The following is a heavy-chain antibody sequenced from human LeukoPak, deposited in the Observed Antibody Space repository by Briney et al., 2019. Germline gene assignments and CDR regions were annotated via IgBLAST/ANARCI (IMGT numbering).Heavy chain of an antibody. V-gene: IGHV4-59*12. CDR3: ARDGEWLPKNWFDP. J-gene: IGHJ5*02. CDR2: IYYSGST. Sequence: SETLSLTCTVSGDSITSYYWSWIRQPPGKGLEWFGYIYYSGSTNYNPSLNSRVTISLDTSRTQFSLKLSSVTAADSAVYYCARDGEWLPKNWFDPWGQGTLVTVSS. D-gene: IGHD6-19*01. CDR1: GDSITSYY.